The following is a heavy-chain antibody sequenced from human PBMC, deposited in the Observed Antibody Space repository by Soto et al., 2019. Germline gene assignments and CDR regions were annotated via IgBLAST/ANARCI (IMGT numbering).Heavy chain of an antibody. J-gene: IGHJ6*02. Sequence: SVKVSCKASGGTFSNYAISWVRQAPGQGLEWMGGIIPMFGTANYAQKFQGRVTITADESTSTAYMELSSLRSEDTAVYYCAKGSTQLWLRPYYYYYGMDVWGQGTTVTVSS. CDR2: IIPMFGTA. CDR1: GGTFSNYA. V-gene: IGHV1-69*13. CDR3: AKGSTQLWLRPYYYYYGMDV. D-gene: IGHD5-18*01.